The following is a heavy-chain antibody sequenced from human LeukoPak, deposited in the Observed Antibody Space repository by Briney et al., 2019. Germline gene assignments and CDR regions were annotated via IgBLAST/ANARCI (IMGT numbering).Heavy chain of an antibody. D-gene: IGHD1-26*01. J-gene: IGHJ4*02. Sequence: GGSLRLTCAASGFTFSSYWMSWVRQAPGKGLEWVANIKQDGSEKYYVDSVKGRFTISRDNAKNSLYLQTNSLRAEDTAVYYCARDLMVGATIVFDYWGQGTLVTVSS. CDR2: IKQDGSEK. CDR1: GFTFSSYW. V-gene: IGHV3-7*01. CDR3: ARDLMVGATIVFDY.